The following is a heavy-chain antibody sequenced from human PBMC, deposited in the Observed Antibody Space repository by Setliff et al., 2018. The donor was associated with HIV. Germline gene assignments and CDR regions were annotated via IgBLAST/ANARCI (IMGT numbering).Heavy chain of an antibody. CDR3: ARGYCSSNSCQAGFDY. J-gene: IGHJ4*02. CDR2: ISAYNGNA. V-gene: IGHV1-18*01. Sequence: ASVKVSCKASGYTFPTYAITWVRQAPGQGLEWMGWISAYNGNANYAQKFQGRVTMTTDTSTSTAYMELRSLRSDDTAVYFCARGYCSSNSCQAGFDYWGQGTLVTASS. D-gene: IGHD2-2*01. CDR1: GYTFPTYA.